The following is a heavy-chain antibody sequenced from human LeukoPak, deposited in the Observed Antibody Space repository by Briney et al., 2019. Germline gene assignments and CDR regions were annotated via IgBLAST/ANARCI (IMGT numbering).Heavy chain of an antibody. V-gene: IGHV3-23*01. D-gene: IGHD6-19*01. CDR3: AKAVDSPYYLDY. CDR1: GFTFSSFA. J-gene: IGHJ4*02. CDR2: ISGNGAST. Sequence: GGSLGLSCVASGFTFSSFAMSWVRQAPGKGLERVSAISGNGASTYYAGSVKGRFTISRDNYNNRLYLQMNDLRVEDTAVYYCAKAVDSPYYLDYWGQGILVTVSS.